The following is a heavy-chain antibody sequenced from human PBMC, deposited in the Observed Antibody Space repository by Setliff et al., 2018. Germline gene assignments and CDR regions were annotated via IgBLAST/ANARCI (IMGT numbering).Heavy chain of an antibody. CDR2: INPNSGVT. V-gene: IGHV1-2*02. CDR3: ARGVCSGGSCGYYYYYYMDV. Sequence: ASVKVSCKASGYTFTGYYMHWIRQAPGQGLEWVGWINPNSGVTNYAQKFQGRVTMTRDTSISTAYMELSSLRSEDTAVYYCARGVCSGGSCGYYYYYYMDVWGKGTTVTVSS. CDR1: GYTFTGYY. D-gene: IGHD2-15*01. J-gene: IGHJ6*03.